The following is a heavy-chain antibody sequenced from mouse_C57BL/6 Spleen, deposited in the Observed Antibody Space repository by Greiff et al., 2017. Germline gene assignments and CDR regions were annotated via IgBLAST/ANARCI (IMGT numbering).Heavy chain of an antibody. D-gene: IGHD4-1*01. Sequence: QVQLKQPGAELVRPGSSVKLSCKASGYTFTSYWMDWVKQRPGQGLEWIGNIYPSDSETHYNQKFKDKATLTVDKSSSTAYMQLSSLTSEDSAVYYCARWESDWYFDVWGTGTTVTVSS. J-gene: IGHJ1*03. CDR3: ARWESDWYFDV. CDR2: IYPSDSET. V-gene: IGHV1-61*01. CDR1: GYTFTSYW.